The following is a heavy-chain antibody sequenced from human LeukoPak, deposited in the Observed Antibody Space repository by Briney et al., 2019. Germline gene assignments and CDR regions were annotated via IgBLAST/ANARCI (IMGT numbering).Heavy chain of an antibody. V-gene: IGHV5-51*01. CDR2: IYPGNSDT. J-gene: IGHJ4*02. CDR3: ARHSGSWTDVDY. Sequence: GESLKISCKGSGYSFNNYWIGWVRQMPGKGLEWMGIIYPGNSDTRYSPSFQGQVTISADKSINTAYLQWSSLKTSDTAMYYCARHSGSWTDVDYWGQGTLVTVSS. D-gene: IGHD6-13*01. CDR1: GYSFNNYW.